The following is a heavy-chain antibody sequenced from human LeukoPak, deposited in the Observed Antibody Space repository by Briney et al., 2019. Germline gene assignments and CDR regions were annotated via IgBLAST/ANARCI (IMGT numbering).Heavy chain of an antibody. CDR3: AKVSLEWLFPGGYYYYYMDV. CDR1: GFTFSSYA. V-gene: IGHV3-23*01. CDR2: ISGSGGST. D-gene: IGHD3-3*01. J-gene: IGHJ6*03. Sequence: GGSLRLSCAASGFTFSSYAMSWVRQAPGKGLEWVSAISGSGGSTYYADSVKGRFTISRDNSKNTLYLQMNSLRAEDTAVYYCAKVSLEWLFPGGYYYYYMDVWGKGTTVTVSS.